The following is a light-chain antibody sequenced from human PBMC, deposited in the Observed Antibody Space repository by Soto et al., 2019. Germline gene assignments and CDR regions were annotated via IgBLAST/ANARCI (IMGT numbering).Light chain of an antibody. CDR3: QQYGSSPRT. J-gene: IGKJ5*01. CDR2: GAS. CDR1: QSVSSSY. V-gene: IGKV3-20*01. Sequence: EIVLTQSPGTLSLSPGERSTLSCMASQSVSSSYLAWYQQKPGQAPRLLIYGASSRATGIPERFSGSGSGTDFTLTISRLEPEDFEVYYCQQYGSSPRTFGQGTRLEIK.